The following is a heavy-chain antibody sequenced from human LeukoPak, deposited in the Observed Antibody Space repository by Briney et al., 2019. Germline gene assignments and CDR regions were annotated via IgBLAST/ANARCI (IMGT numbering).Heavy chain of an antibody. CDR3: ASSQWELYRGGFDY. CDR1: GGSFSGYY. D-gene: IGHD1-26*01. CDR2: INHSGST. J-gene: IGHJ4*02. Sequence: PSETLSLTCAVYGGSFSGYYWSWIRQPPGKGLEWIGEINHSGSTNYNPSLKSRVTISVDTSKNQFSLKLSSVTAADTAVYYCASSQWELYRGGFDYWGQGTLVTVSS. V-gene: IGHV4-34*01.